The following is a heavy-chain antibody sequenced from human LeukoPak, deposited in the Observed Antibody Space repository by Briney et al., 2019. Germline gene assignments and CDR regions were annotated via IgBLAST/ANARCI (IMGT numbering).Heavy chain of an antibody. D-gene: IGHD2-21*02. CDR2: IIPILGIA. CDR3: ARDRVTSAAHYYYYGMDV. CDR1: GGIFSSYA. J-gene: IGHJ6*02. Sequence: ASVKVSCKASGGIFSSYAISWVRQAPGQGLEWMGRIIPILGIANYAQKFQGRVTITADKSTSTAYMDLSSLRSEATAVYYCARDRVTSAAHYYYYGMDVWGQGTTVTVSS. V-gene: IGHV1-69*04.